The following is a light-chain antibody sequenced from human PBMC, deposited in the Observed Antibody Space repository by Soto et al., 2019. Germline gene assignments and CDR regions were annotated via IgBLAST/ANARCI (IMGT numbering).Light chain of an antibody. CDR2: GAS. J-gene: IGKJ4*01. Sequence: EIVLTQSPGTLSLSPGERAALSCRASQSVSNTYLAWYQQKPGQAPRLLTYGASSRAAGIPDRFSGSGSGTDFTLTISRLEPEDFAVYYCQQYGSSPSFGGGTKVEIK. CDR1: QSVSNTY. CDR3: QQYGSSPS. V-gene: IGKV3-20*01.